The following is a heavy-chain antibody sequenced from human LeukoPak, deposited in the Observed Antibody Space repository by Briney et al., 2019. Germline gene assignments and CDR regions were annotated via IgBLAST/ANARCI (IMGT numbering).Heavy chain of an antibody. J-gene: IGHJ4*02. V-gene: IGHV3-30*02. CDR1: GFIFSSYG. CDR2: IRYDGSNK. Sequence: GGSLRLSCAASGFIFSSYGMHWVRQAPGKGLEWVAFIRYDGSNKYYADSVKGRFTISRDNSKNTLYLQMNSLRAEDTAVYYCAKDRVAAAGTIDYWGQGTLVTVSS. D-gene: IGHD6-13*01. CDR3: AKDRVAAAGTIDY.